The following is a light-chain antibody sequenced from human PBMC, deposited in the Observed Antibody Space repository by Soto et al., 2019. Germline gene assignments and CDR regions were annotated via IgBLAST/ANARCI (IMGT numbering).Light chain of an antibody. V-gene: IGKV1-39*01. J-gene: IGKJ2*01. CDR1: QSIITY. CDR2: AAG. Sequence: DIPMTQSPSSLSASVGDRVSITCRASQSIITYLNWYQQRAGEAPKLLIYAAGALRSGVPSRFSGSASGTDFTLTISSLQHEDFATYYCQQSYSTPYTFGQGTRLEI. CDR3: QQSYSTPYT.